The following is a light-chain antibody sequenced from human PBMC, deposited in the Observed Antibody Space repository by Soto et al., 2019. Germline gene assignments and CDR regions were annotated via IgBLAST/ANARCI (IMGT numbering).Light chain of an antibody. J-gene: IGKJ1*01. CDR1: QSVNTW. V-gene: IGKV1-5*01. CDR3: QRYNNYSPWT. Sequence: DIQMTQSPSALSASVGDRSTITFRVSQSVNTWVAWYQQKPGTAPKLLIYGASNLKSGVPSRFSGSGSGTEFTLTISSLQPDDSATYYCQRYNNYSPWTFGQGTKVDIK. CDR2: GAS.